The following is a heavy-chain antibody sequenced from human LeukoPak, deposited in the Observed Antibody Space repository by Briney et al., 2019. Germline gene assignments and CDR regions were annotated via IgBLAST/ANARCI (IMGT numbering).Heavy chain of an antibody. V-gene: IGHV3-23*01. D-gene: IGHD3-22*01. CDR2: ISGSGGST. Sequence: GSLRLSCAASGFTFSCYAMSWVRQAPGKGLEWVSAISGSGGSTYYADSVKGRFTISRDNSKNTLYLQMNSLRAEDTAVYYCAKGKLRKTYYYDSSGYYSFGYWGQGTLVTVSS. CDR1: GFTFSCYA. CDR3: AKGKLRKTYYYDSSGYYSFGY. J-gene: IGHJ4*02.